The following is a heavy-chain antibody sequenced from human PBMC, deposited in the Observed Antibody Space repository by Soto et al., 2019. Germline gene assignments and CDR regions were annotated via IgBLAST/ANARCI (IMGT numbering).Heavy chain of an antibody. V-gene: IGHV1-18*01. CDR2: ISAYNGNT. CDR3: ARSRYYDFWSGYFDY. Sequence: GASVKVSCKASGYTFTSYGISWVRQAPGQGLEWMGWISAYNGNTNYAQKLQGRVTMTTDTSTSTAYMELRSLRSDDTAVYYCARSRYYDFWSGYFDYWGQGTLVTVSS. D-gene: IGHD3-3*01. CDR1: GYTFTSYG. J-gene: IGHJ4*02.